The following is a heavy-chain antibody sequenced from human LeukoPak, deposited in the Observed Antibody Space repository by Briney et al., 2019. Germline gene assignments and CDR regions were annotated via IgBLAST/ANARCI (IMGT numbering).Heavy chain of an antibody. CDR3: AVSIAYHYGMDV. J-gene: IGHJ6*02. Sequence: GGSLRLSCAASGFSLSDHYMDWVRQAPGKGLEWVARSRDKTKSYTTDYAASVKGRFTISRDGATNSLCLQMDSLNSDDTAVYYCAVSIAYHYGMDVWGQGTTVTVSS. V-gene: IGHV3-72*01. D-gene: IGHD6-6*01. CDR2: SRDKTKSYTT. CDR1: GFSLSDHY.